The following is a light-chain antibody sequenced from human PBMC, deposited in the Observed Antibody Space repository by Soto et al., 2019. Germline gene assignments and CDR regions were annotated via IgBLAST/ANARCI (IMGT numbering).Light chain of an antibody. Sequence: DIVMTQSPDSLSVSLGAMATINCNSSLSILYSSNNKNYLAWFQQRPGQPPRLLLYWASTRESGVSDRFNGSGSGTDFTLTISSLQAEDAAVYYCQQYFTSSWTFGQGTKVDIK. V-gene: IGKV4-1*01. CDR2: WAS. J-gene: IGKJ1*01. CDR3: QQYFTSSWT. CDR1: LSILYSSNNKNY.